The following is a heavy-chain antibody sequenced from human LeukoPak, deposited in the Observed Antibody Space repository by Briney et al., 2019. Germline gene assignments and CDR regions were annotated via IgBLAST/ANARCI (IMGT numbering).Heavy chain of an antibody. CDR1: GFKFNNHW. CDR3: VREDDSSSSFDY. J-gene: IGHJ4*02. Sequence: QSGGSLRLSCDASGFKFNNHWVSWIRQAPGKGLEWVAKIKEDGSKKKYVDSVKGRFTISRDNAQMSLNLQLTSLRAEDTAVYYCVREDDSSSSFDYWGQGTLVIVSS. CDR2: IKEDGSKK. D-gene: IGHD2-2*01. V-gene: IGHV3-7*03.